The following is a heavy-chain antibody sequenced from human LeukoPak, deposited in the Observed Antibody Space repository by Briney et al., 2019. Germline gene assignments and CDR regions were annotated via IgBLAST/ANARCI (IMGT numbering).Heavy chain of an antibody. CDR2: IYSCGST. CDR3: ARELFRDVSTFDH. J-gene: IGHJ4*02. V-gene: IGHV4-61*02. CDR1: GGSISSGSYY. Sequence: SSHTVSLMCTLWGGSISSGSYYWRWIRQPAGKGVEWIGRIYSCGSTHYNLSLRSRVPISVHTSKNQFSLRLRSVTAADAAVYHCARELFRDVSTFDHWAQGTLVTVSS. D-gene: IGHD5-24*01.